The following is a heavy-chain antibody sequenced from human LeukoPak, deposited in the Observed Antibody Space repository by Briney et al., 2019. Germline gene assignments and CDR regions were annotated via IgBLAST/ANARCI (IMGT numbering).Heavy chain of an antibody. J-gene: IGHJ1*01. CDR2: IYTSGST. V-gene: IGHV4-4*07. D-gene: IGHD1-26*01. CDR3: ARGGGSYYTEYFQH. CDR1: GGSISSYY. Sequence: KPSGTLSLTCTVSGGSISSYYWSWIRQPAGKGLEWIGRIYTSGSTNYNPSLKSRVTMSVDTSKNQFSLKLSSVTAADTAVYYCARGGGSYYTEYFQHWGQGTLVTVSS.